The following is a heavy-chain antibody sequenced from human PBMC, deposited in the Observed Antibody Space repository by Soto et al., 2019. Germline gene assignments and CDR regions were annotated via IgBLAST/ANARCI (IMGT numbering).Heavy chain of an antibody. CDR1: GFSLSTSGVG. J-gene: IGHJ4*02. Sequence: QITLKESGPTLVKPTQTLTLTCTFSGFSLSTSGVGVGWIRQPPGKALEWLALIYWDDDKRYSPSLKSRLTITKDTSKNQVFRTMTNMDPVDTATDYCAHRPPYGYGDYLFAYWGQGTLVTVSS. CDR2: IYWDDDK. V-gene: IGHV2-5*02. CDR3: AHRPPYGYGDYLFAY. D-gene: IGHD4-17*01.